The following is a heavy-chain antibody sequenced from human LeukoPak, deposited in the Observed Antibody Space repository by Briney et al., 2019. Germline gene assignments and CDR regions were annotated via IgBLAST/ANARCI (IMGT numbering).Heavy chain of an antibody. J-gene: IGHJ3*02. Sequence: PSETLSLTCAVYGGSSSGYYWSWIRQPPGKGLEWIGEINHSGSTNYNPSLKSRVTISVDTSKNQFSLKLSSVTAADTAVYYRARGYYYGSGINAFDIWGQGTMVTVSS. V-gene: IGHV4-34*01. CDR1: GGSSSGYY. CDR2: INHSGST. CDR3: ARGYYYGSGINAFDI. D-gene: IGHD3-10*01.